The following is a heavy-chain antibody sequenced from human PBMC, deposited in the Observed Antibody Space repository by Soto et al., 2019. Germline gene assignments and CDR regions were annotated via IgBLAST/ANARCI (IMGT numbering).Heavy chain of an antibody. CDR1: GFIFSDFG. Sequence: QVNLVESGGGVVQPGRSLRLSCEASGFIFSDFGMHWVRQAPGKGLEWVAVISYHGNNKYYAQSVKGRFTISRDNSKNTLFLNIDSLRPEDTAVYHCVKGDLDTAVVNSPDAFDFWGPGTMVTVS. V-gene: IGHV3-30*18. D-gene: IGHD5-18*01. J-gene: IGHJ3*01. CDR2: ISYHGNNK. CDR3: VKGDLDTAVVNSPDAFDF.